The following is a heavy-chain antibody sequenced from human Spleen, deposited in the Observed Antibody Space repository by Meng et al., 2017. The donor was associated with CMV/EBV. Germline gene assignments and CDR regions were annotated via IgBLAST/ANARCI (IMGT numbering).Heavy chain of an antibody. Sequence: SVKVSCKASGGTFSSYAISWVRQAPGQGLEWMGGIIPIFGTANYAQKFQGRVTITTDESTSTAYMELRSLRSDDTAVYYCAREAYSSSWYSLYYYYGMDVWGQGTTVTVSS. D-gene: IGHD6-13*01. V-gene: IGHV1-69*05. CDR2: IIPIFGTA. J-gene: IGHJ6*02. CDR3: AREAYSSSWYSLYYYYGMDV. CDR1: GGTFSSYA.